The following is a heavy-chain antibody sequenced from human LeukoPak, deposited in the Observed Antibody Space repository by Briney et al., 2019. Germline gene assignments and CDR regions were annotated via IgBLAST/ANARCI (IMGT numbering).Heavy chain of an antibody. J-gene: IGHJ4*02. V-gene: IGHV5-51*01. CDR1: GYSFTSYW. CDR2: IYLGDSDT. Sequence: GESLKISCKGSGYSFTSYWIGWVRPMLGKSLEWMGIIYLGDSDTKYSPSFQGQVTISADKSITTAYLQWSSLKASDTAMYYCARQGSYYFIDYWGQGTLVTVSS. D-gene: IGHD1-26*01. CDR3: ARQGSYYFIDY.